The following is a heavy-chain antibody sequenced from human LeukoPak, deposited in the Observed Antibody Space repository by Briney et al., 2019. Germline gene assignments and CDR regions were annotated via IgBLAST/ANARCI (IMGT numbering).Heavy chain of an antibody. CDR3: ARVKASGYNRWNFDY. J-gene: IGHJ4*02. Sequence: PGGSLRLSCAASGFTFSSFWMHWARQAPGKGLVWVSRINSDGSSTSYADSVKGRFTISRDNAKNTLYLQMNSLRAEDTAVYYCARVKASGYNRWNFDYWGQGTLVTVSS. V-gene: IGHV3-74*01. CDR2: INSDGSST. D-gene: IGHD5-18*01. CDR1: GFTFSSFW.